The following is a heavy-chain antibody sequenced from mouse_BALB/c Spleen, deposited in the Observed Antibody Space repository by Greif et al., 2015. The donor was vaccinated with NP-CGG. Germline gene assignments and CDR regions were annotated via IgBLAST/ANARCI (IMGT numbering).Heavy chain of an antibody. J-gene: IGHJ4*01. Sequence: EVQRVESGPGLVKPGASVKISCKASGYSFTGYFMNWVKQSHGKSLEWIGRINPYNGDTFYNQKFKGKATLTVDKSSSTAHMELLSLTSEDSAVYYCGREGGGNYVYAMDYWGQGTSVTVSS. CDR2: INPYNGDT. V-gene: IGHV1-37*01. D-gene: IGHD2-1*01. CDR1: GYSFTGYF. CDR3: GREGGGNYVYAMDY.